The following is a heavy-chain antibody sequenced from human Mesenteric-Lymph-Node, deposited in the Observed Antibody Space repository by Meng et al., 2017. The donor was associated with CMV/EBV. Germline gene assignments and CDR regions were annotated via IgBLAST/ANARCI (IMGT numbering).Heavy chain of an antibody. CDR2: ISVYNGDA. CDR1: GYSFSSYG. J-gene: IGHJ4*02. Sequence: ASVKVSCKASGYSFSSYGISWVRQAPGQGLQWMGWISVYNGDATYAQKLQGRVTLTTDKSTNTAYMELTSLRSDDTAVYYCARAEWNAFDNWGQGTLVTVSS. CDR3: ARAEWNAFDN. D-gene: IGHD1-1*01. V-gene: IGHV1-18*01.